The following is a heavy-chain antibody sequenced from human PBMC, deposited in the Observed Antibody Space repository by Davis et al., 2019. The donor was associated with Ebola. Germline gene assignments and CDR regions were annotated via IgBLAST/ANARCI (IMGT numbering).Heavy chain of an antibody. J-gene: IGHJ5*01. D-gene: IGHD3-3*01. CDR3: VRDFKTFTTWAGGFDS. CDR2: VSWNSDST. V-gene: IGHV3-9*01. Sequence: SLKISCAASGFIFDDYALHWVRQVPGAGLEWVAGVSWNSDSTDYAESVRGRFTISRDNANNSLHLQMNSLRPGDTALYYCVRDFKTFTTWAGGFDSWGQGTPVTVSS. CDR1: GFIFDDYA.